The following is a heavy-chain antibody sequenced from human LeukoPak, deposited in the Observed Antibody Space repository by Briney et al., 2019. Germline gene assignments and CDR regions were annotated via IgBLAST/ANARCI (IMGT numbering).Heavy chain of an antibody. D-gene: IGHD6-19*01. J-gene: IGHJ4*02. CDR2: ISYDGSNK. CDR1: GFTFSSYA. CDR3: VRASSSSGWFDY. V-gene: IGHV3-30*04. Sequence: GGSLRLSCAASGFTFSSYAMHWVRQAPGKGLEWVAVISYDGSNKYYADSVKGRFTISRDNSKNTLYLQMNSLRAEDTAVYYCVRASSSSGWFDYWGQGTLVTDSS.